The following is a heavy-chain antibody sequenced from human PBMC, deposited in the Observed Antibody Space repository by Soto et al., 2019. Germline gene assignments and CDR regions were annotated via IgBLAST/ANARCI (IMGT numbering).Heavy chain of an antibody. CDR3: ARDVSPGSSSLYLDAFDI. CDR1: GFTFGSYW. V-gene: IGHV3-7*05. D-gene: IGHD6-13*01. J-gene: IGHJ3*02. CDR2: IKRDGSNK. Sequence: EVQLVESGGTLVQPGGSLRLSCEGSGFTFGSYWMTWVSQAPGKGLEWVANIKRDGSNKSYLDSVRGRFTISRDNAKNSLYLQMSSLRAEDTALYYCARDVSPGSSSLYLDAFDIWGQGTMVTVSS.